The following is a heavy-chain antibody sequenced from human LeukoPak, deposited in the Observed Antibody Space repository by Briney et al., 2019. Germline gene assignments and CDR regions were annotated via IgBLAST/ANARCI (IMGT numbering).Heavy chain of an antibody. CDR2: IIPILGIA. Sequence: SVKVSCKASGGTFSSYAISWVRQAPGQGLEWMGRIIPILGIANYAQKFQGRVTITTDESTSTAYMELSSLRSEDTAVYYCASVEYSSSTYAFDIWGQGTMVTVSS. CDR1: GGTFSSYA. CDR3: ASVEYSSSTYAFDI. D-gene: IGHD6-6*01. V-gene: IGHV1-69*04. J-gene: IGHJ3*02.